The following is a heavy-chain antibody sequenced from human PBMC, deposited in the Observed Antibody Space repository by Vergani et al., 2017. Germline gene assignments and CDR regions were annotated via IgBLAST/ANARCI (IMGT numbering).Heavy chain of an antibody. D-gene: IGHD6-19*01. V-gene: IGHV4-39*01. CDR3: ARHTTVEWLVKLGWIDP. J-gene: IGHJ5*02. CDR2: IYYSGST. CDR1: GASIRSSTCY. Sequence: LQLQESGPGLVKLAATLSLTCSVSGASIRSSTCYWGCILQPPGNGLGWNASIYYSGSTYYNPSLKSRVTISVDTSKNPFYLKLSCVTAADTAVYFCARHTTVEWLVKLGWIDPWGQGILVTVSS.